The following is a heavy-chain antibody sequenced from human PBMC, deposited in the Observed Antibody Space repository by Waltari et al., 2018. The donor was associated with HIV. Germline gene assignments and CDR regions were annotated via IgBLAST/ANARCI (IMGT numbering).Heavy chain of an antibody. V-gene: IGHV6-1*01. Sequence: QVRLQQSGPGLVKPSQSLSITCVISGDSVSSISVAWYWIRQSPLRGLEWLGRTYFKSRGYEDYGVTIKPRLIMNAYKTKNQFTLQLPTVIPEDTRTYFCGRGGDRVAGRFDPWGQGILVTVS. D-gene: IGHD6-19*01. J-gene: IGHJ5*02. CDR1: GDSVSSISVA. CDR2: TYFKSRGYE. CDR3: GRGGDRVAGRFDP.